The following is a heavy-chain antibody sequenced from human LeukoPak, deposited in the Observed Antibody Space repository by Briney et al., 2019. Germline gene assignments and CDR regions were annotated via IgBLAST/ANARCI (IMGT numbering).Heavy chain of an antibody. D-gene: IGHD3-22*01. CDR3: AKEYSPLTYYYDSSGYYPDY. CDR2: ISYDGSNK. Sequence: GGSLRLSCAASGFTFSSYGIHRVRQAPGKGLEWVAVISYDGSNKYYADSVKGRFTISRDNSKNTLYLQMNSLRAEDTAVYYCAKEYSPLTYYYDSSGYYPDYWGQGTLVTVSS. V-gene: IGHV3-30*18. CDR1: GFTFSSYG. J-gene: IGHJ4*02.